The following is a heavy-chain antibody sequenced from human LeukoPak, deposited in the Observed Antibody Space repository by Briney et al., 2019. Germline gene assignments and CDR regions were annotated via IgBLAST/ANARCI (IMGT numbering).Heavy chain of an antibody. CDR3: ARKRGVGVDTNAFDM. V-gene: IGHV1-2*02. J-gene: IGHJ3*02. Sequence: EASVKVSCKASGYTITGYYMHWVRQAPGQGLEWMGWINANNDGSIYAQKFQGRVTMTRDTSINTAYMKLSRLRSDDTAVYYCARKRGVGVDTNAFDMWGQGTMVTVSS. CDR2: INANNDGS. CDR1: GYTITGYY. D-gene: IGHD3-3*01.